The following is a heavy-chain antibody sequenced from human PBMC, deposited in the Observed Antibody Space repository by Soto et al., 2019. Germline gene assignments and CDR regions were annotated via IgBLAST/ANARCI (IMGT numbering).Heavy chain of an antibody. CDR2: ISGSGGST. Sequence: PGGSLRLSCAASGFTFSSYAMSWVRQAPGKGLEWVSAISGSGGSTYYADSVKGRFTISRDNSKNTLYLQMNSLRAEDTAVYYCANYSDYGQTPYYYYGMDVWGQGTTVTVSS. V-gene: IGHV3-23*01. J-gene: IGHJ6*02. CDR1: GFTFSSYA. D-gene: IGHD3-10*01. CDR3: ANYSDYGQTPYYYYGMDV.